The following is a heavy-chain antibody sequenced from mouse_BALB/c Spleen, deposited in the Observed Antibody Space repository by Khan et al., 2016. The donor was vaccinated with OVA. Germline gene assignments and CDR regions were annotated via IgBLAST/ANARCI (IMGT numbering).Heavy chain of an antibody. CDR2: IDPENGNT. Sequence: VQLKESGAELVRPGALVKLSCKASGFNIKDYYMLWVQQRPEQGLEWIGWIDPENGNTIYDPKFQGKASITADTSSNTAYLQLSSLTSEDTAVYYCARRGYGNYWFAYWGQGTLVTVSA. J-gene: IGHJ3*01. CDR1: GFNIKDYY. CDR3: ARRGYGNYWFAY. D-gene: IGHD2-1*01. V-gene: IGHV14-1*02.